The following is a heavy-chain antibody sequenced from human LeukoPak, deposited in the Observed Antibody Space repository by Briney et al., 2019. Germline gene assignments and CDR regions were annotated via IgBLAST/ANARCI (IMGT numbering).Heavy chain of an antibody. J-gene: IGHJ4*02. D-gene: IGHD6-19*01. Sequence: PSETLSLTCTVSGGSISSGGYYWSWIRQPPGKGLEWIGYIYHSGSTYYNPSLKSRVTISVDRSKNQFSLKLSSVTAADTAVYYCARLDGAYSSGWYPGHWGQGTLVTVSS. CDR2: IYHSGST. V-gene: IGHV4-30-2*01. CDR1: GGSISSGGYY. CDR3: ARLDGAYSSGWYPGH.